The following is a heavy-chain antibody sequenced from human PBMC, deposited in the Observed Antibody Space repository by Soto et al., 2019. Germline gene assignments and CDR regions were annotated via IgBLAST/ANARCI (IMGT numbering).Heavy chain of an antibody. CDR3: ARDPRAAGNCGHWFGL. CDR2: ISSSSSYI. V-gene: IGHV3-21*01. Sequence: GRSLGVPGAALGGTCRNLSMNWVRHATGKGLEWVSSISSSSSYIYDAASVKGRFTISIDNAKNSLYLQMNSLRAEDTAVYDWARDPRAAGNCGHWFGLWAERLLLT. J-gene: IGHJ5*02. CDR1: GGTCRNLS. D-gene: IGHD6-13*01.